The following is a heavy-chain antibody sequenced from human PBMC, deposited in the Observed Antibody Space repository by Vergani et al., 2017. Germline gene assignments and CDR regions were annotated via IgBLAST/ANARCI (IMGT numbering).Heavy chain of an antibody. J-gene: IGHJ5*02. Sequence: EVQLVESGGGLVKPGGSLRLSCAASGFTFSSYSMNWVRQAPGKGLEWVSSISSSSSYIYYADSVKGRFTISRDNAKNSLYLQMNSLRAEDTAVYYCARMGATTGWFDPWGQGTLVTVSS. CDR1: GFTFSSYS. CDR2: ISSSSSYI. D-gene: IGHD1-26*01. CDR3: ARMGATTGWFDP. V-gene: IGHV3-21*01.